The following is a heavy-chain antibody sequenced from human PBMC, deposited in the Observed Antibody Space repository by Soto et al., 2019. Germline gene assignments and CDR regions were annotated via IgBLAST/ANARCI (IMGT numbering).Heavy chain of an antibody. J-gene: IGHJ4*02. V-gene: IGHV4-31*03. CDR3: ASSYSGYLDN. Sequence: PSETLSLTCSVSGDSMSSGAYYWNWIRQHPGKGLEWIAYIYYSGNTYYNPSLRSRINISVDTSKSQFSLKLTSVTDADTAVYYCASSYSGYLDNWGQGTLVTVS. CDR1: GDSMSSGAYY. D-gene: IGHD3-22*01. CDR2: IYYSGNT.